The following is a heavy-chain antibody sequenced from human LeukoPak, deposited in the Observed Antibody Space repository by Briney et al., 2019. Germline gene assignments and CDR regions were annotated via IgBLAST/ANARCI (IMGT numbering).Heavy chain of an antibody. Sequence: KASETLSLTCTVSGSSISSYYWSWIRQAPGKGLEWIGYIYYSGSTNYNPSLKSRVTISVDTSKNQFSLKLSSVTAADTAVYYCARLVQWPAYYFDYWGQGTLVTVSS. CDR3: ARLVQWPAYYFDY. CDR1: GSSISSYY. D-gene: IGHD6-19*01. V-gene: IGHV4-59*08. J-gene: IGHJ4*02. CDR2: IYYSGST.